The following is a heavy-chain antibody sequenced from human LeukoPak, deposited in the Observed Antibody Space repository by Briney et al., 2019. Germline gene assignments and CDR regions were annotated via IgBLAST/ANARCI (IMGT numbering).Heavy chain of an antibody. D-gene: IGHD3-9*01. CDR1: GFTFSSYG. Sequence: GGSLRLSCAASGFTFSSYGMHWVRQAPGKGLEGVAFIRYDGSNKYYADSVKGRFTISRDNSKNTLYLQMNSLRAEDTAVYYCAKAGPGRGYDILTGYSGFDYWGQGTLVTVSS. CDR2: IRYDGSNK. CDR3: AKAGPGRGYDILTGYSGFDY. J-gene: IGHJ4*02. V-gene: IGHV3-30*02.